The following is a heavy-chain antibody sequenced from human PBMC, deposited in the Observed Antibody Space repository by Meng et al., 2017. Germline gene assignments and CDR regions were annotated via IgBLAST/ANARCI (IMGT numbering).Heavy chain of an antibody. CDR1: GGSISSYY. CDR2: IYYSGST. V-gene: IGHV4-59*01. Sequence: GSLRLSCTVSGGSISSYYWSWIRQPPGKGLEWIGYIYYSGSTNYNPSLKSRVTITVDTSKNQLSLKLSSVTAADTTVYYCARQGRSGSYFVVFDYWGQGTLVTVSS. CDR3: ARQGRSGSYFVVFDY. J-gene: IGHJ4*02. D-gene: IGHD1-26*01.